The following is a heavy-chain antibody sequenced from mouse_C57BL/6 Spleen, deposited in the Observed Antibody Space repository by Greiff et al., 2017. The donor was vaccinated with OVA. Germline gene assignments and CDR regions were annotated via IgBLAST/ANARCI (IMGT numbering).Heavy chain of an antibody. CDR1: GYTFTSYW. V-gene: IGHV1-55*01. Sequence: QVQLQQPGAELVKPGASVKMSCKASGYTFTSYWITWVKQRPGQGLEWIGDIYPGCGSTNYNEKFKSKATLTVDTSSSTAYMQLSSLTSEDSAVYYCARGGDGYYLFAYWGQGTLVTVSA. J-gene: IGHJ3*01. CDR2: IYPGCGST. D-gene: IGHD2-3*01. CDR3: ARGGDGYYLFAY.